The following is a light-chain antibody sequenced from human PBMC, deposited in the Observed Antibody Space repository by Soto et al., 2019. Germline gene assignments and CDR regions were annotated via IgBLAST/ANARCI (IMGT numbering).Light chain of an antibody. V-gene: IGLV1-44*01. J-gene: IGLJ2*01. Sequence: QSVLTQPPSASGTPGQRVTISCSGSSSNIGSSSVTWYQQLPGTAPKLLIYSNDQRPSGVPDRFSGSTSGTSASLAISGLRYEDEADYYCAAWDGSLRGLLFGGGTKLTVL. CDR2: SND. CDR1: SSNIGSSS. CDR3: AAWDGSLRGLL.